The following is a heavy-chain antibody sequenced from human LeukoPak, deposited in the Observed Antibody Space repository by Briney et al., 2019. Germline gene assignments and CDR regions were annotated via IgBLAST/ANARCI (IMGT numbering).Heavy chain of an antibody. CDR2: IYYRGNT. Sequence: SETLSLTCTVSGGSITNYYWSWIRQTPGKGLEWIGNIYYRGNTNCNPSLESRVTMSVDTSKNQFSLKLDSVTAVDTAVYYCARDAGSDVGDGWFDPWGQGTLVTVSS. CDR1: GGSITNYY. CDR3: ARDAGSDVGDGWFDP. D-gene: IGHD3-10*02. J-gene: IGHJ5*02. V-gene: IGHV4-59*01.